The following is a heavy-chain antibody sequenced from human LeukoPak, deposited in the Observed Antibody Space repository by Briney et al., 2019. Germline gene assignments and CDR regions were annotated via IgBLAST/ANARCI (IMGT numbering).Heavy chain of an antibody. CDR1: GGSISSYY. D-gene: IGHD6-19*01. CDR2: IYYSGST. J-gene: IGHJ4*02. Sequence: SETLSLTCTVSGGSISSYYLSWIRQPPGKGLEWIGYIYYSGSTNYNPSLESRVTISVDTSKNQFSLKLSSVTAADTAVYYCARTLYSSGDDYWGQGTLVTVSS. CDR3: ARTLYSSGDDY. V-gene: IGHV4-59*01.